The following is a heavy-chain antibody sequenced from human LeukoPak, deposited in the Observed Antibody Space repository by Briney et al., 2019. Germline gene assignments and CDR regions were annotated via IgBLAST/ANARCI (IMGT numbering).Heavy chain of an antibody. V-gene: IGHV3-11*01. CDR3: ARGSNYGSGTFYERDWFDP. J-gene: IGHJ5*02. CDR1: GFTFSDYY. Sequence: PGGSLRLSSAASGFTFSDYYMSWIRQAPGKGLQWVSYISSSGTTIYYADSVKGRFTISRDNAKNSLFLQMNSLRAEDTAIHYCARGSNYGSGTFYERDWFDPWGQGTLVTVSS. CDR2: ISSSGTTI. D-gene: IGHD3-10*01.